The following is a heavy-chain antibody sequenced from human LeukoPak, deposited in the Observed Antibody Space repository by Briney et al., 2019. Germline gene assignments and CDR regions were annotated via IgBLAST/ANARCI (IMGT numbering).Heavy chain of an antibody. V-gene: IGHV3-7*04. J-gene: IGHJ4*02. CDR3: TRVGYIGKGIDY. CDR1: GFPFSSYW. Sequence: PGGSLRLSCVASGFPFSSYWMTWVRQAPGKGLEWVANIKQDGSKKSYVDSVKGRFTISRDNAKNSLYLQMNSLRAEDTAIYYCTRVGYIGKGIDYWGQGTLVTVSS. D-gene: IGHD5-24*01. CDR2: IKQDGSKK.